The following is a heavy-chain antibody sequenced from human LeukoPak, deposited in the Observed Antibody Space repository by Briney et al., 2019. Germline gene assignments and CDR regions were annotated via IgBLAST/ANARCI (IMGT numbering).Heavy chain of an antibody. CDR2: IYYSGST. Sequence: PSQTLSPTCTVSGGSISSGDYYWSWIRQPPGKGLEWIGYIYYSGSTYYNPSLKSRVTISVDTSKNQFSLKLSSVTAADTAVYYCARSYCSSTSCRDAFDIWGQGTMVTVSS. CDR1: GGSISSGDYY. CDR3: ARSYCSSTSCRDAFDI. V-gene: IGHV4-30-4*08. J-gene: IGHJ3*02. D-gene: IGHD2-2*01.